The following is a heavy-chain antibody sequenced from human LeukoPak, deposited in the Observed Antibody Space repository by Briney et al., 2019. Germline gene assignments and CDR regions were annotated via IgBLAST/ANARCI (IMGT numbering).Heavy chain of an antibody. CDR2: ISGSGGST. CDR1: GFTFSNSA. Sequence: GGSLRLSCAASGFTFSNSAMSWVRQAPGKGLEWVSAISGSGGSTYYADSVKGRFTISRDNSKNTLYLQMNSLRAEDTAVYYCAKGNKGVLSYGMDVWGQGTTVTVSS. CDR3: AKGNKGVLSYGMDV. J-gene: IGHJ6*02. V-gene: IGHV3-23*01. D-gene: IGHD3-10*01.